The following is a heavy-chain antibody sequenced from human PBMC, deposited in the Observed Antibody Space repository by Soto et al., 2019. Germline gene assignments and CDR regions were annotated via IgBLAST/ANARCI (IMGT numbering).Heavy chain of an antibody. D-gene: IGHD2-15*01. Sequence: SETLSLTCTVSGGSISSYYWSWIRQPPGKGLEWIGYIYYSGSTNYNPSLKSRVTISVDTSKNQFSLKLSSVTAADTAVYYCARVCGGSCYGGVDHWGQGTLVTVSS. CDR2: IYYSGST. J-gene: IGHJ5*02. CDR1: GGSISSYY. V-gene: IGHV4-59*01. CDR3: ARVCGGSCYGGVDH.